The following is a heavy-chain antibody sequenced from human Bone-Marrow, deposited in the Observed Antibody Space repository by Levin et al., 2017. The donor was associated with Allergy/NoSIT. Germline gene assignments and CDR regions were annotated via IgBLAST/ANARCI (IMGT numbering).Heavy chain of an antibody. J-gene: IGHJ4*02. CDR1: GFMFSDYA. CDR3: AKDGKALTYSSGWLYYFDH. CDR2: ITARGGTI. V-gene: IGHV3-11*01. Sequence: GESLKISCAASGFMFSDYAMSWIRQAPGKGLEWVSYITARGGTISYADSVKGRFTIARDNSKNSLYLQMNSLRAEDTAVYYCAKDGKALTYSSGWLYYFDHWGQGALVTVSS. D-gene: IGHD6-19*01.